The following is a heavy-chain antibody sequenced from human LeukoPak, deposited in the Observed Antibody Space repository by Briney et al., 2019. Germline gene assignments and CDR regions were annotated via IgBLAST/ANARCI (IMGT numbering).Heavy chain of an antibody. J-gene: IGHJ6*02. CDR1: GCTLTELS. CDR3: ATGAYYYYGMDV. Sequence: ASVKVSCKVSGCTLTELSMHWVRQAPGKGLEWMGGFDPEDGETIYAQKFQGRVTMTEDTSTDTAYMELSSLRSEDTAVYYCATGAYYYYGMDVWGQGTTVTVSS. CDR2: FDPEDGET. V-gene: IGHV1-24*01.